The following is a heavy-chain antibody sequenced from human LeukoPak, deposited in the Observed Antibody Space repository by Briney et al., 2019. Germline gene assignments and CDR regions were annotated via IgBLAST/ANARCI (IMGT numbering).Heavy chain of an antibody. Sequence: GGSLRLSCAASGFTFSSYAMHWVRQAPGKGLEYVSAICSNGGSTYYANSVKGRFTISRDNSKNTLYLQMVSLRAEDMAVYYCARDSSDDAFDIWGQGTMVTVSS. CDR3: ARDSSDDAFDI. V-gene: IGHV3-64*01. D-gene: IGHD3-3*01. CDR2: ICSNGGST. CDR1: GFTFSSYA. J-gene: IGHJ3*02.